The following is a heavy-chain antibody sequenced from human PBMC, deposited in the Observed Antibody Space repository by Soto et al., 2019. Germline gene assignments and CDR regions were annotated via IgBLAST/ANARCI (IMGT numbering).Heavy chain of an antibody. Sequence: QVQLVQSGAEVKKPGSSVKVSCKASGGTFSSYAISWXRQAPGXXXXWMGGIIPIFGTANYAQKFQGRVTITAXESTXXXXXXXXXXXXXXXXXXXXXXXXXXXXIRYFDYWGQGTLVTVSS. CDR3: XXXXXXXXIRYFDY. V-gene: IGHV1-69*01. CDR1: GGTFSSYA. CDR2: IIPIFGTA. D-gene: IGHD1-20*01. J-gene: IGHJ4*02.